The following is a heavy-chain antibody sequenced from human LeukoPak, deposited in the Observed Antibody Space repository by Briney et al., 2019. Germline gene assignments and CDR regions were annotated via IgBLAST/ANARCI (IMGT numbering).Heavy chain of an antibody. CDR2: ISSSGSTI. J-gene: IGHJ6*03. D-gene: IGHD3-9*01. Sequence: TGGSLRLSCAASGFTFSSYEMNWVRQAPGKGLEWVSYISSSGSTIYYADSVKGRFTISRDNSKNTLYLQMNSLRAEDTAVYYCAKAGGGPLLLRYPYYYYYMDVWGKGTTVTISS. CDR3: AKAGGGPLLLRYPYYYYYMDV. CDR1: GFTFSSYE. V-gene: IGHV3-48*03.